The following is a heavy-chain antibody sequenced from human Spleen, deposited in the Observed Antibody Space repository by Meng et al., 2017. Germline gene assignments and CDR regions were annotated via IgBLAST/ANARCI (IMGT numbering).Heavy chain of an antibody. CDR3: ARESVAGTHWFDP. J-gene: IGHJ5*02. CDR1: GGSISSGDYY. CDR2: IYYSGST. D-gene: IGHD6-19*01. Sequence: QVQLQESGPGLVKPSQTLSLTCTVSGGSISSGDYYWSWVRQPPGKGLEWIGYIYYSGSTYYNPSLKSRLTIPVDTSKKQFSLKLSSVTAADTAVYYCARESVAGTHWFDPWGQGTLVTVSS. V-gene: IGHV4-30-4*01.